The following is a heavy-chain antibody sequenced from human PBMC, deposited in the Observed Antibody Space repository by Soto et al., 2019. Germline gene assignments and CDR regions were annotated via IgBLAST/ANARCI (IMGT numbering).Heavy chain of an antibody. CDR2: ITGSGGAT. CDR3: AKDRYSSGLFFDY. CDR1: GLVFGAFA. D-gene: IGHD6-19*01. J-gene: IGHJ4*02. V-gene: IGHV3-23*01. Sequence: GGSLRLSCAASGLVFGAFAMSWVRQSPGKGLEWVSSITGSGGATYYADSVKGRFTISRDNSKNTLYMQMYGLRAEDTAVYYCAKDRYSSGLFFDYWGQGSLGTVSS.